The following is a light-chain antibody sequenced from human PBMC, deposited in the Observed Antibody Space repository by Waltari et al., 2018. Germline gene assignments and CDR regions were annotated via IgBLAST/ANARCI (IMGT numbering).Light chain of an antibody. Sequence: AIQLTQSPSSLSASVGDKVTIPCRARQGIRVDLAWYQQKPGKAPKLLIYGAPSLQSGVPSRFSGGASGSDFTLTISSLQPEDSATYYCLQDYIYPRTFGQGTKVELK. CDR1: QGIRVD. J-gene: IGKJ1*01. CDR3: LQDYIYPRT. CDR2: GAP. V-gene: IGKV1-6*02.